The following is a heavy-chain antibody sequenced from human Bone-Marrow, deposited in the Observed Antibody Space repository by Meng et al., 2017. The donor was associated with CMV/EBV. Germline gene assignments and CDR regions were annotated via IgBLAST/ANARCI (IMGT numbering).Heavy chain of an antibody. V-gene: IGHV1-18*01. J-gene: IGHJ6*02. CDR1: GYTFTSCG. CDR3: ARDAQLGGWGDHYYYYGMDV. CDR2: ISAYNGNT. D-gene: IGHD2-2*01. Sequence: ASVKVSCKASGYTFTSCGISWVRQAPGQGLEWMGWISAYNGNTTYAQKLQGRVTMTTDTSTSTAYMELRSLRPDDTAVYYCARDAQLGGWGDHYYYYGMDVWGQGTTVTVSS.